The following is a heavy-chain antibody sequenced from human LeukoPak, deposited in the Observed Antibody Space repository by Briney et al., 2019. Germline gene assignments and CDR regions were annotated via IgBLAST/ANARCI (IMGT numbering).Heavy chain of an antibody. CDR1: GFTFSSYG. V-gene: IGHV3-30*18. CDR2: ISYDGSNK. D-gene: IGHD3-10*01. Sequence: GGSLRLSCAASGFTFSSYGMHWVRQAPGKGLEWVAVISYDGSNKYYADSVKGRFTISRDNSKNTLHLQMNSLRAEDTAVYYCAKEDSIHIGNYYGSGSYYNYFDYWGQGTLVTVSS. CDR3: AKEDSIHIGNYYGSGSYYNYFDY. J-gene: IGHJ4*02.